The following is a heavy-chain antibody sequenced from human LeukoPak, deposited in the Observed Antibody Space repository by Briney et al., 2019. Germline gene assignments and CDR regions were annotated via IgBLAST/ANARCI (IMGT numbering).Heavy chain of an antibody. V-gene: IGHV3-74*01. J-gene: IGHJ4*02. CDR1: GFTFSSYA. D-gene: IGHD4-11*01. Sequence: GGSLRLSCAASGFTFSSYAMSWVRQVPGKGLVWVSRSYNDGISRSYADSVTGRFTISRDNAMNTLYLQMNSLRAEDTALYYCARGGTTTTINTLDYWGQGILVTVSS. CDR3: ARGGTTTTINTLDY. CDR2: SYNDGISR.